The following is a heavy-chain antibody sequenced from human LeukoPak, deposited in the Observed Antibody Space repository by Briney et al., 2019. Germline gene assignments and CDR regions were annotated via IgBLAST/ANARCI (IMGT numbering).Heavy chain of an antibody. CDR3: ARDERAGSVGFSHYYGMDV. CDR1: GFSFSTYA. J-gene: IGHJ6*02. D-gene: IGHD6-19*01. CDR2: ASYDGTNK. V-gene: IGHV3-30-3*01. Sequence: GRSLRLSCAASGFSFSTYAMHWVRQAPGKGLEWVAVASYDGTNKYYADSVKGRFTISRHNSKNTLYLQIDSLRPEDTAVYYCARDERAGSVGFSHYYGMDVWGQGTTVTVSS.